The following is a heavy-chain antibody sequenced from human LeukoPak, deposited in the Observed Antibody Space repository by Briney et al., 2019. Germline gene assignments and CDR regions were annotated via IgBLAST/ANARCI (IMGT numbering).Heavy chain of an antibody. J-gene: IGHJ4*02. V-gene: IGHV3-23*01. CDR3: AKESLRVVPSATFDY. CDR2: TSSSDAGT. CDR1: GFTLSTYA. Sequence: PGGSLRLSCAASGFTLSTYAMSWVRQTPGKGLEWVAATSSSDAGTYHADSVRGRFTISRDNSKNTLYLQMHSLRAEDTAVYYCAKESLRVVPSATFDYWGQGTLVTVSS. D-gene: IGHD2-2*01.